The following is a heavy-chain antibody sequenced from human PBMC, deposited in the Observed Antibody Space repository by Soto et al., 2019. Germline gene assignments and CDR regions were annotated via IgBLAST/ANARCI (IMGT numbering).Heavy chain of an antibody. J-gene: IGHJ6*02. Sequence: QVQLVESGGGVVQPGRSLRLSCAASGFTFSSYGMHWVRQAPGKGLEWVAVISYDGSNKYYADSVKGRFTISRDNSKNTLYLQMNSLRAEDTAVYYCAKDRIAARKNYYYGMDVWGQGTTVTVSS. V-gene: IGHV3-30*18. CDR1: GFTFSSYG. D-gene: IGHD6-6*01. CDR3: AKDRIAARKNYYYGMDV. CDR2: ISYDGSNK.